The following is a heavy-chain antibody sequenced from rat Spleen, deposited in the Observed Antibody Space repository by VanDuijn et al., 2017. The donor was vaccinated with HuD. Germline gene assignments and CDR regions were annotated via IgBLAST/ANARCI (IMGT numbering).Heavy chain of an antibody. D-gene: IGHD4-2*01. Sequence: EVQLVESDGGLVQPGRSLKLSCAASGFTFSDYYMAWVRQAPTTGLEWVATLSYDGSSTYYRDSVKGRFTIYRDNAKSTLYLQMDSLRSEDTATYYCAKEGETGYWYFDFWGPGTMVTVSS. CDR1: GFTFSDYY. V-gene: IGHV5-7*01. CDR2: LSYDGSST. J-gene: IGHJ1*01. CDR3: AKEGETGYWYFDF.